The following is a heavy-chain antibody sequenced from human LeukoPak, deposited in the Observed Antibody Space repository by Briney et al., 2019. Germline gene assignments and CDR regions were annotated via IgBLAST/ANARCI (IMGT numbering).Heavy chain of an antibody. D-gene: IGHD6-6*01. J-gene: IGHJ5*02. CDR3: AKNSRSIAARS. V-gene: IGHV3-23*01. Sequence: PGGSLRLSCTASGFTFINYSMNWVRQAPGKGLEWVSAISGSGGSTYYADSVKGRFTISRDNSKNTLYLQMNSLRAEDTAVYYCAKNSRSIAARSWGQGTLVTVSS. CDR2: ISGSGGST. CDR1: GFTFINYS.